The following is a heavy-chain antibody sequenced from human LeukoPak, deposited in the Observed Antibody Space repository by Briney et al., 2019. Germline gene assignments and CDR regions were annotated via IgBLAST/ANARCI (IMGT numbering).Heavy chain of an antibody. D-gene: IGHD1-1*01. CDR2: IYHSGST. Sequence: SETLSLTCSVSGYSISSGYYWGWIRQPPGKGLEWIGSIYHSGSTHYNPSLKSRVTISVDTSKNQFSLKLSCVTAADTAVYYCARPWRYAFDIWGQGTMVTVSS. J-gene: IGHJ3*02. CDR3: ARPWRYAFDI. CDR1: GYSISSGYY. V-gene: IGHV4-38-2*01.